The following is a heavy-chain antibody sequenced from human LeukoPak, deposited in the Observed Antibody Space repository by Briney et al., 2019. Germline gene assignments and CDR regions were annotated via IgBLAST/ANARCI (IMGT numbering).Heavy chain of an antibody. Sequence: PGGSLRLSCAASGFTFSSYAMSWVRQAPGKGLEWVSGTSGSGGSTYYADSVKGRFTISRDNSKNTLFLQMNSLRAEDTAVYYCAKSDYYDSSGYYYGSDYWGQGTLVTVSS. J-gene: IGHJ4*02. CDR3: AKSDYYDSSGYYYGSDY. V-gene: IGHV3-23*01. CDR2: TSGSGGST. CDR1: GFTFSSYA. D-gene: IGHD3-22*01.